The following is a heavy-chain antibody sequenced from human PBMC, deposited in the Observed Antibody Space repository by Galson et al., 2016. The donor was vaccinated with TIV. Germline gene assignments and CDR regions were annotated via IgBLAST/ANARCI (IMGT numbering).Heavy chain of an antibody. J-gene: IGHJ4*02. V-gene: IGHV2-70*17. CDR1: GFSLTTHGMC. D-gene: IGHD5-24*01. CDR3: ARSSIRDGSTHRFFDY. Sequence: PALVKPTQTLTLTCTFSGFSLTTHGMCVSWIRQPPGKALEWLARTDWDGDKFYSTSLQTRLSISKDTSRNQVVLTLSKVDLVDTATYFCARSSIRDGSTHRFFDYWGQGTLVTVSP. CDR2: TDWDGDK.